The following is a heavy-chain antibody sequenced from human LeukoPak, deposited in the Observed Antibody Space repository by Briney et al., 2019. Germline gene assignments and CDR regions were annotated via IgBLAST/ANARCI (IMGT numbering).Heavy chain of an antibody. J-gene: IGHJ4*02. V-gene: IGHV3-30-3*01. CDR2: ISYDANIGSNK. Sequence: PGGSLRLSCATSGFIFTNAWMKWVRQAPGKGLEWVALISYDANIGSNKYYADSVKGRFTISRDNSKNTLYLQMNSLRAEDTAVYYCARDGGYDFWSGYYQDYWGQGTLVTVSS. D-gene: IGHD3-3*01. CDR3: ARDGGYDFWSGYYQDY. CDR1: GFIFTNAW.